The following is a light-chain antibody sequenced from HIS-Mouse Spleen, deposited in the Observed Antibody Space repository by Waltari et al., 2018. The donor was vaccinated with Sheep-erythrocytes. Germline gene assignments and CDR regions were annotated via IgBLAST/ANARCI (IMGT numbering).Light chain of an antibody. CDR3: QQSYSTPPLT. CDR2: AAS. V-gene: IGKV1-39*01. J-gene: IGKJ4*01. Sequence: DIQMTQSPSSLSASVGDRVTITCRASQSISSYLNWYQQKPGKSPKLLIYAASRLQSGIPSRFSGSGSGTDFTLTISSLQPEDFATYYCQQSYSTPPLTFGGGTKVEI. CDR1: QSISSY.